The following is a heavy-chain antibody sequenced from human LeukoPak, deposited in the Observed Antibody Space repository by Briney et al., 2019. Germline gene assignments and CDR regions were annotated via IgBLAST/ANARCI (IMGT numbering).Heavy chain of an antibody. D-gene: IGHD1-26*01. CDR1: GFTFSGYS. CDR3: ARVKEWELLGSYFDY. Sequence: GGSLRLSCGASGFTFSGYSMNWVRQAPGKGLEWVSSISTSSSYIYYADSVKGRFTISRDNAKNSLYLQMNSLRAEDTAVYYCARVKEWELLGSYFDYWGQGTLVTVSS. CDR2: ISTSSSYI. V-gene: IGHV3-21*01. J-gene: IGHJ4*02.